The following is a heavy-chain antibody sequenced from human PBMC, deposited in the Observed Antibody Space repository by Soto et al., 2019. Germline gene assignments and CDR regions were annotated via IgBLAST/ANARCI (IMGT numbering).Heavy chain of an antibody. Sequence: QVQLVESGGGVVQPGRSLRLSCAASGFTFSSYGMHWVRQAPGKGLEWVAVISYDGSNKYYADSVKGRFTISRDNSKNTLYLQMNSLRAEDMAVYYCAKDDEGYYYYGMDVWCQGTTVTVSS. CDR2: ISYDGSNK. J-gene: IGHJ6*02. CDR1: GFTFSSYG. CDR3: AKDDEGYYYYGMDV. V-gene: IGHV3-30*18.